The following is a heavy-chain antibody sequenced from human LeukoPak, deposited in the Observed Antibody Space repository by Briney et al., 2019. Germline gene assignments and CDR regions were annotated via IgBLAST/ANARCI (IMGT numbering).Heavy chain of an antibody. D-gene: IGHD6-13*01. CDR1: GFTFSNAW. CDR2: IKSKTDGGTT. Sequence: GGSLRLSCAASGFTFSNAWMSWVREAPGKGLEWVGRIKSKTDGGTTDYAAPVKGRFTISRDDSKNTLYLQMNSLKTEGTAVYYCTTVSSWYGGDYYYGMDVWGKGTTVTVSS. V-gene: IGHV3-15*01. CDR3: TTVSSWYGGDYYYGMDV. J-gene: IGHJ6*04.